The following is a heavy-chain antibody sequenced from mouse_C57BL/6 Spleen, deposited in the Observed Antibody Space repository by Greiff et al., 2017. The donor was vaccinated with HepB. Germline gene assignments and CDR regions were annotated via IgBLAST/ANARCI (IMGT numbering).Heavy chain of an antibody. J-gene: IGHJ1*03. CDR2: ILPGSGST. CDR3: ARSSPFRDYGSYWYFDV. Sequence: VQLVESGAELMKPGASVKLSCKATGYTFTGYWIEWVKQRPGHGLEWIGEILPGSGSTNYNEKFKGKATFTADTSSNTAYMQLSSLTTEDSAIYYCARSSPFRDYGSYWYFDVWGTGTTVTVSS. CDR1: GYTFTGYW. D-gene: IGHD1-1*01. V-gene: IGHV1-9*01.